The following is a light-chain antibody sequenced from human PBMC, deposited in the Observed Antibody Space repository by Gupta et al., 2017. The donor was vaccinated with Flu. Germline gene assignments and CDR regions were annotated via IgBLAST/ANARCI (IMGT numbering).Light chain of an antibody. CDR1: QSISSW. V-gene: IGKV1-5*03. Sequence: DIQMTQSPSTLSASVGDRVTITCRASQSISSWLAWYQQKPGKAPKLLIYKASSLESGVPSRFSGSGSETEFTLTINSLQPDDFATYYCQQYNSHSRTFGQGTKVEIK. J-gene: IGKJ1*01. CDR2: KAS. CDR3: QQYNSHSRT.